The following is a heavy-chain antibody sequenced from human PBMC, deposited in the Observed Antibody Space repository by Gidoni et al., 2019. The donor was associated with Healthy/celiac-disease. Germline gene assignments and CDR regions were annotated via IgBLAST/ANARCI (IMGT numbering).Heavy chain of an antibody. V-gene: IGHV4-31*03. Sequence: QVQLQESGPGLVKPSQTLSLPCTVSGGSISSGGYYWSWIRQHPGKGLEWIGYIYYSGSTYYNPSLKSRVTISVDTSKNQFSLKLSSVTAADTAVYYCARGADFWSGYYYYYMDVWGKGTTVTVSS. CDR3: ARGADFWSGYYYYYMDV. CDR1: GGSISSGGYY. CDR2: IYYSGST. J-gene: IGHJ6*03. D-gene: IGHD3-3*01.